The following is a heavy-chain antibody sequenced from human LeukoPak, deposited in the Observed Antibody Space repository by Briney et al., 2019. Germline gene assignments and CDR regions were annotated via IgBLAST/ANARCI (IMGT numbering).Heavy chain of an antibody. CDR1: GGSISSYY. V-gene: IGHV4-59*01. J-gene: IGHJ4*02. D-gene: IGHD5-18*01. Sequence: SETLSLTCTVSGGSISSYYWSWVRQPPGKGLEWFGYIYYSGSTNYNPSLKSRVTISVDTSKNQFSLRLGSVTAADTAVYYCAKGYTAMVFDYWGQGTLVTVSS. CDR2: IYYSGST. CDR3: AKGYTAMVFDY.